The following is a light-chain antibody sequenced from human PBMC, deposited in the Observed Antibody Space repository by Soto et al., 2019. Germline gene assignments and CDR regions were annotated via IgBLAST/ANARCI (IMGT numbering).Light chain of an antibody. CDR1: QSVSSSH. Sequence: ESVWTQSPGTLSFSPGERATLSCRASQSVSSSHLAWYQQKPGQAPRLFIYDASNRATGIPARFSGSGSGTDFTLTISSLEPEDFAVYYCQQRSNLPRTFGQGTKVDIK. J-gene: IGKJ1*01. V-gene: IGKV3D-20*02. CDR3: QQRSNLPRT. CDR2: DAS.